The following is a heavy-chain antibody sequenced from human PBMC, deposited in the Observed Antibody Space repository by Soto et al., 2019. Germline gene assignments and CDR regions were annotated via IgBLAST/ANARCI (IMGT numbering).Heavy chain of an antibody. CDR3: AKSFYYLNWFDP. V-gene: IGHV1-69*13. J-gene: IGHJ5*02. CDR1: GGTFSSYA. Sequence: GASVKVSCKASGGTFSSYAISWVRQAPGQGLEWMGGIIPIFGTANYAQKFQGRVTITADESTSTAYMELSSLRSEDTAVYYCAKSFYYLNWFDPWGQGTLVTVSS. CDR2: IIPIFGTA. D-gene: IGHD1-26*01.